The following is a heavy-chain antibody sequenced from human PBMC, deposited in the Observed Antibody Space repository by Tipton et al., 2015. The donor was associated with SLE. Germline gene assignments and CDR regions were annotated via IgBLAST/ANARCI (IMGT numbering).Heavy chain of an antibody. J-gene: IGHJ3*02. CDR1: GYSISSGYY. CDR2: INHSGST. CDR3: ARDRRKWELQNAFDI. V-gene: IGHV4-38-2*02. D-gene: IGHD1-26*01. Sequence: TLSLTCAVSGYSISSGYYWGWIRQPPGKGLEWIGEINHSGSTNYNPSLKSRVTISVDTSKNQFSLKLSSVTAADTAVYYCARDRRKWELQNAFDIWGQGTMVTVSS.